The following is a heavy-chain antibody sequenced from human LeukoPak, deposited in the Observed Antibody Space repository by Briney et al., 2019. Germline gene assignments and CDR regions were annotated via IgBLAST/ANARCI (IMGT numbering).Heavy chain of an antibody. D-gene: IGHD3-16*02. Sequence: SETLSLTCAVYGGSFSGYYWSWIRQPPGKGLEWIGEINHSGSTNYNPSLKSRVTISVDTSKNQFSLKLSSVTAADTAVYYCARGRNYVWGSYRYGPVDYWGQGTLVTVSS. CDR2: INHSGST. V-gene: IGHV4-34*01. J-gene: IGHJ4*02. CDR1: GGSFSGYY. CDR3: ARGRNYVWGSYRYGPVDY.